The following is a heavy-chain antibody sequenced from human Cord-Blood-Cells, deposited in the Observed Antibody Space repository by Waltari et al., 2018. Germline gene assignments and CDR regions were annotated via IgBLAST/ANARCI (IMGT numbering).Heavy chain of an antibody. CDR2: IYYSGST. V-gene: IGHV4-59*11. CDR1: GGSISSHY. Sequence: QVQLQESGPGLVKPSAPLSLTCTVSGGSISSHYWSWIRQPPGKGLEWIGYIYYSGSTNYNPSLKSRVTISVDTSKNQFSLKLSSVTAADTAVYYCARVVISSSFFDYWGQGTLVTVSS. CDR3: ARVVISSSFFDY. D-gene: IGHD6-6*01. J-gene: IGHJ4*02.